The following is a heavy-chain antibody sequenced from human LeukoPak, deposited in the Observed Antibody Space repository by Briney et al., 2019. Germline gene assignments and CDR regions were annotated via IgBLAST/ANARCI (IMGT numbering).Heavy chain of an antibody. CDR2: ISGSGGST. CDR1: GFTFSSYA. CDR3: AKAKVYYDSRALDW. Sequence: GGSLRLSCAASGFTFSSYAMSWVRQAPGKGLEWVSAISGSGGSTYYADSVKGRFTISRDNSKNTLYLQMNSLRAEDTAVYYCAKAKVYYDSRALDWWGQGTLVTVSS. D-gene: IGHD3-22*01. V-gene: IGHV3-23*01. J-gene: IGHJ4*02.